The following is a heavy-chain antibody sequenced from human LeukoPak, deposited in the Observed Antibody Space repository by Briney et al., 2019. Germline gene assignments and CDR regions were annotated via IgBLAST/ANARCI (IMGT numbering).Heavy chain of an antibody. CDR1: GYAFTGYF. D-gene: IGHD7-27*01. CDR2: INPNSGDT. CDR3: ARDLSSTSNWELDY. J-gene: IGHJ4*02. Sequence: ASVKVSCKASGYAFTGYFMHWVRQAPGQGLEWMGRINPNSGDTNYAQNFQGRVTMTRDTSISTAYMELSRLRSDDTAVYYCARDLSSTSNWELDYWGQGTLVTVSS. V-gene: IGHV1-2*06.